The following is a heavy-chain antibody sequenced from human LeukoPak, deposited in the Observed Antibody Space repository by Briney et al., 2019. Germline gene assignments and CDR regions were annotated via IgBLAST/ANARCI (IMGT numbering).Heavy chain of an antibody. CDR1: GFTSSSYS. D-gene: IGHD3-10*01. J-gene: IGHJ4*02. CDR3: ARDSSDVRDDYGDF. CDR2: ISSSSSTI. V-gene: IGHV3-48*02. Sequence: GGSLRLSCAASGFTSSSYSMNWVRQAPGKGLEWVSYISSSSSTIYYADSVKGRFTISRDNAKNSLYLQMNSLRDEDTAVYYCARDSSDVRDDYGDFWGQGTLVTVSS.